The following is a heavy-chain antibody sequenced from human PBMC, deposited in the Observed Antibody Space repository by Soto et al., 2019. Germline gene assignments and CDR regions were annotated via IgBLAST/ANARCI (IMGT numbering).Heavy chain of an antibody. CDR1: GYTFTSYG. J-gene: IGHJ6*03. CDR3: ARDRQWLRYYYMDV. CDR2: ISAYNGNT. D-gene: IGHD6-19*01. V-gene: IGHV1-18*01. Sequence: ASVKVSCKASGYTFTSYGISWVRQAPGQGLEWMGWISAYNGNTNYAQKLQGRVTMTTDTSTSTAYMELSSLRSEDTAVYYCARDRQWLRYYYMDVWGKGTTVTVSS.